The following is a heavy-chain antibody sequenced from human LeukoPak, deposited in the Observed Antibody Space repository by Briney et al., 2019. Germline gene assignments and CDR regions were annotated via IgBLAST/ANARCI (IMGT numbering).Heavy chain of an antibody. CDR2: ISHSGRT. J-gene: IGHJ4*02. Sequence: SGTLSLTCAVSGASISNRTWWSWVRQSSGRGLEWIGEISHSGRTNYNPSLESRLTISGDKSKNQFSLRLSSVTAADTAVYYCARVFPVLRFLEWLPGPFDYWGQGTLVTVSS. D-gene: IGHD3-3*01. CDR3: ARVFPVLRFLEWLPGPFDY. V-gene: IGHV4-4*02. CDR1: GASISNRTW.